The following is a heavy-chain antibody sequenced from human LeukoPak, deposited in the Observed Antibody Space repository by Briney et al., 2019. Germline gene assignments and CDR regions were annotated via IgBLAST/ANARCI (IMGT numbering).Heavy chain of an antibody. J-gene: IGHJ4*02. CDR1: GYTFTGYY. CDR2: INPNSGGT. Sequence: ASVKVSCKASGYTFTGYYMHWVRQAPGQGLEWMGWINPNSGGTNYAQKFQGRVTMTRDTSISAAYMELSRLTSDDTAMYYCARNYGSVRTGIDYWGQGTLVTVSS. D-gene: IGHD3-10*01. CDR3: ARNYGSVRTGIDY. V-gene: IGHV1-2*02.